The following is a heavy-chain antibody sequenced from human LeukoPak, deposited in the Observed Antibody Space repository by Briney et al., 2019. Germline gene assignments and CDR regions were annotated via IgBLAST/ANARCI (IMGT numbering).Heavy chain of an antibody. V-gene: IGHV1-2*02. CDR1: GHTFTGYY. CDR3: ARGGACEGYCSSSSCYGHDY. CDR2: INPNSGGT. J-gene: IGHJ4*02. D-gene: IGHD2-15*01. Sequence: ASVKLSCKASGHTFTGYYMHWVRQAPGQGLEWMGWINPNSGGTNYAQKFQGRVTMTRDTSISAAYMELSRLRPDDTAEYYCARGGACEGYCSSSSCYGHDYWGQGPLVTVSS.